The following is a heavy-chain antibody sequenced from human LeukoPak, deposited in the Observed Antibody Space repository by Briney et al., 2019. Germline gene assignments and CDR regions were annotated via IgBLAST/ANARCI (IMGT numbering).Heavy chain of an antibody. J-gene: IGHJ4*02. CDR2: ISGSGGST. V-gene: IGHV3-23*01. Sequence: PGGSLRLSCAASGFTFNNYAMSWVRQAPGKGLEWVSAISGSGGSTYYADPLKGRFTIFRDNSKNTLYLQMNSLIAEDTALYYCAKDGIGGIYYDSSGYFDYWGQGTLVTVSS. D-gene: IGHD3-22*01. CDR1: GFTFNNYA. CDR3: AKDGIGGIYYDSSGYFDY.